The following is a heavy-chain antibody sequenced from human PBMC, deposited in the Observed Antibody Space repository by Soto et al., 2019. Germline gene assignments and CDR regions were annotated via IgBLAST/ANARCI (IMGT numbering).Heavy chain of an antibody. V-gene: IGHV2-5*02. CDR2: IYWDDDK. Sequence: QITLKESGPTLVKPTQTLTLTCTFSGFSLSTSGVGVGWIRQPPGKALEWLALIYWDDDKRYSPSLKSRLTITKDTSTYQGVLTMTNMDPVDTATYYCARMGRYYDILTGYSWTSDYWGQGTLVTVSS. CDR1: GFSLSTSGVG. CDR3: ARMGRYYDILTGYSWTSDY. D-gene: IGHD3-9*01. J-gene: IGHJ4*02.